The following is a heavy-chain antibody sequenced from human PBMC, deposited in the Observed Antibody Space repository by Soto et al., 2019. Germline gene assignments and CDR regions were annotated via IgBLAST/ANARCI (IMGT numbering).Heavy chain of an antibody. CDR1: GGSINSYW. V-gene: IGHV4-4*07. CDR3: ARDIGSFAYGEGY. J-gene: IGHJ4*02. CDR2: VYSSGTT. Sequence: SETLSLTCSVSGGSINSYWWSWIRQPAGKGLEWIGRVYSSGTTDYNPSLNSRATMSVETSKNQFSLKLSSVTAADTAVYYCARDIGSFAYGEGYWGQGIQVTV. D-gene: IGHD3-10*01.